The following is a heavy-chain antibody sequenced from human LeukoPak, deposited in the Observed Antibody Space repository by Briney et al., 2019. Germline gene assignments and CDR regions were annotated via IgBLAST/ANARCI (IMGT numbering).Heavy chain of an antibody. CDR3: ARDNGVDGYNYVTRWEYDY. Sequence: PSETLSLTCTVSGGSISSYYWSWIRQPPGKGLEWIGYIYYSGSTNYNPSLKSRVTISVDTSKNQFSLKLSSVTAADTAVYYCARDNGVDGYNYVTRWEYDYWGQGTLVTVSS. D-gene: IGHD5-24*01. CDR2: IYYSGST. V-gene: IGHV4-59*12. CDR1: GGSISSYY. J-gene: IGHJ4*02.